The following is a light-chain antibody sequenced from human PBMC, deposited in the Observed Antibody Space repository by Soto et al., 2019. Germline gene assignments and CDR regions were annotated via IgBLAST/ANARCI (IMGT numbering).Light chain of an antibody. J-gene: IGKJ4*01. CDR2: LGS. CDR3: MLVLRTPQLS. V-gene: IGKV2-28*01. CDR1: QSLLHSNGYNY. Sequence: DIVMTQSPLSLPVTPGEPASISCRSSQSLLHSNGYNYLDWYLQRPGQSPQLLIYLGSHRASGVPDRFSGSGSGTDFTLKISRVEAEDVGVYYCMLVLRTPQLSSGGGTKVEIK.